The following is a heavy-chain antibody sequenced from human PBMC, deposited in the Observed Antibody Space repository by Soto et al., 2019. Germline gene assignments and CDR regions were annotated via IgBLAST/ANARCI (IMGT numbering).Heavy chain of an antibody. V-gene: IGHV1-46*01. CDR1: GYTFTSYY. CDR2: INPSGGST. Sequence: ASVKVSCKASGYTFTSYYMHWVRQAPGQGLEWMGIINPSGGSTSYAQKFQGRVTMTRDTSTSTVYMELSSLRSEDTAGYYCARDGGYDSSGPFYYYGMDVWGQGTTVTVSS. D-gene: IGHD3-22*01. J-gene: IGHJ6*02. CDR3: ARDGGYDSSGPFYYYGMDV.